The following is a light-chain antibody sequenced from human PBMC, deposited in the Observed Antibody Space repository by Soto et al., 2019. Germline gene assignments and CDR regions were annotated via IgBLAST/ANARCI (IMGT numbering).Light chain of an antibody. CDR3: QSYDSSLSGVV. CDR2: GNS. Sequence: QLVLTQPPSVSGAPGQRVTISCNGSSSNIGAGYDVHWYQQLPGTAPKLLIYGNSNRPSGVPDRFSGSKSGTSASLAITGLQAEDEADYYCQSYDSSLSGVVFGGGTKLTVL. J-gene: IGLJ2*01. CDR1: SSNIGAGYD. V-gene: IGLV1-40*01.